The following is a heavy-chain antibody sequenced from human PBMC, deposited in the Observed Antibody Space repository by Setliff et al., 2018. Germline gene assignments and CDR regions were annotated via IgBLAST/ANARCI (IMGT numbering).Heavy chain of an antibody. CDR3: AREGVDTRSSTDYRYYMDV. V-gene: IGHV1-69*05. CDR1: GGTFSRSA. J-gene: IGHJ6*03. CDR2: IIPIFGTP. Sequence: ASVKVSCKASGGTFSRSAISWVRQAPGQGLEWMGGIIPIFGTPTYAQKFQERVTIIKDESTSTAYMEVSSLRTEDTAVYYCAREGVDTRSSTDYRYYMDVWGKGTTVTVSS. D-gene: IGHD5-18*01.